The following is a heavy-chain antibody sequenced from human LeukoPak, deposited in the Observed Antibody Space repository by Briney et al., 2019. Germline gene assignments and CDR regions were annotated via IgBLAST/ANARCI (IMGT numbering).Heavy chain of an antibody. CDR3: ARGRGYYDSSGSFFGY. CDR1: GGSFSGYY. J-gene: IGHJ4*02. CDR2: INHSGST. Sequence: SETLSLTCAVYGGSFSGYYWSWIRQPPGKGLEWIGEINHSGSTNYNPSLKSRVTISVDTSKNQFSLKLSSETAADTAVYYCARGRGYYDSSGSFFGYWGQGTLVTVSS. V-gene: IGHV4-34*01. D-gene: IGHD3-22*01.